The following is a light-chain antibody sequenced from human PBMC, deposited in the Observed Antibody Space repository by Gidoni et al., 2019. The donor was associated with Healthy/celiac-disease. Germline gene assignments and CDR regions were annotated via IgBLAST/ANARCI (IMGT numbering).Light chain of an antibody. J-gene: IGKJ3*01. V-gene: IGKV3-11*01. CDR3: QQRSNWPIT. CDR2: DAS. CDR1: QSVSSY. Sequence: EIVLTQSPATLSLSPGDRATLTCRASQSVSSYLAWYQQKPGQAPMLLIYDASNRATGIPARFSGSGSVTDFTLTIISLEPEDFAVYYCQQRSNWPITFGPGTKVDIK.